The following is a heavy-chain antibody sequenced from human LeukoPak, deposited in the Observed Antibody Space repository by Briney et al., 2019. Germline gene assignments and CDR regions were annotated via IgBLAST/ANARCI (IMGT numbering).Heavy chain of an antibody. V-gene: IGHV4-39*01. CDR1: GVSISSSSYY. D-gene: IGHD2-15*01. CDR3: AGPSGYCSGGSCYRS. Sequence: PSETLSLAWTVSGVSISSSSYYWAWIRQPPGKGLEGIGSIFYSGSTYYNPSLKSRVTISIDRSKNQCSLKLSSVTAADMAVYDCAGPSGYCSGGSCYRSWGQGTLVTVSS. J-gene: IGHJ4*01. CDR2: IFYSGST.